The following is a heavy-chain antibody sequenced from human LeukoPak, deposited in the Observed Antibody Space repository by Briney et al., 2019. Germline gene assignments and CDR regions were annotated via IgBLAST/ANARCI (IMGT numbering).Heavy chain of an antibody. CDR3: ARHVTIPAAGTPRHFDS. Sequence: SETLSLTCTVSGGSISSSSYFWGWIRQPPGKGLEWVGSISYSGSTFYNPSLRSRVTISVDTSKNQFSLNLSSVTAADTAVFFCARHVTIPAAGTPRHFDSWGQGALVTVSS. D-gene: IGHD6-13*01. CDR1: GGSISSSSYF. V-gene: IGHV4-39*01. J-gene: IGHJ4*02. CDR2: ISYSGST.